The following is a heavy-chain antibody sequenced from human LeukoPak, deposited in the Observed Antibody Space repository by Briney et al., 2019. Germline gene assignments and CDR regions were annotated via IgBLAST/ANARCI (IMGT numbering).Heavy chain of an antibody. CDR2: ISAYNDNT. CDR3: ASLVGSYVY. J-gene: IGHJ4*02. Sequence: ASVTVSCKASGYTFSSYGVSWVRQAPGQGLEWVGWISAYNDNTNYAQQLQGKVTMTIDTSTSTAYMELRSLRSDDTAVYYCASLVGSYVYWGQGTLVTVSS. V-gene: IGHV1-18*01. CDR1: GYTFSSYG. D-gene: IGHD1-26*01.